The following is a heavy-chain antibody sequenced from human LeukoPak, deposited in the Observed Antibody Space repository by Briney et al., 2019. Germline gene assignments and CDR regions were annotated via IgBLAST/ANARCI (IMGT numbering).Heavy chain of an antibody. J-gene: IGHJ4*02. CDR3: ARDAEYSSSRFLDY. CDR1: GFRFSTYS. CDR2: ISSSSSTI. D-gene: IGHD6-6*01. Sequence: PGGSLRLSCAASGFRFSTYSMNWVRQAPGKGLEWVSDISSSSSTINYADSVKGRFTISRDNAKNSLFLQMNSLRAEDTAVYYCARDAEYSSSRFLDYWGQGTLVTVSS. V-gene: IGHV3-48*01.